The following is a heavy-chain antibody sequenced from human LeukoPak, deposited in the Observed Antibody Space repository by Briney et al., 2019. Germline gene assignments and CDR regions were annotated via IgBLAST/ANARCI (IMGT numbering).Heavy chain of an antibody. D-gene: IGHD2-2*01. J-gene: IGHJ4*02. CDR1: GFIFSNYW. CDR3: ARGRVVPAARGVIDY. V-gene: IGHV4-34*01. CDR2: INHSGST. Sequence: GSLRLSCAASGFIFSNYWMTWVRQTPGKGLEWIGEINHSGSTNYNPSLKSRVTISVDTSKNQFSLKLSSVTAADTAVYYCARGRVVPAARGVIDYWGQGTLVTVSS.